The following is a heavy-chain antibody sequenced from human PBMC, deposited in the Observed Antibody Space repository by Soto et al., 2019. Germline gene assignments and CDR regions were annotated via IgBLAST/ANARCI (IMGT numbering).Heavy chain of an antibody. Sequence: GGSLRLSCAASGFTFDDYAMHWVRQAPGKGLEWVSGISWNSGSIGYADSVKGRFTISRDNAKNSLYLQMNSLRAEDTALYYCAKPYCSGGSCDGYFDYWGQGTLVTVSS. CDR1: GFTFDDYA. D-gene: IGHD2-15*01. CDR3: AKPYCSGGSCDGYFDY. CDR2: ISWNSGSI. V-gene: IGHV3-9*01. J-gene: IGHJ4*02.